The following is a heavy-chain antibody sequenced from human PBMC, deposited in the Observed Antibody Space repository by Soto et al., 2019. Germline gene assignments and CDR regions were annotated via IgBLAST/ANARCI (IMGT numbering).Heavy chain of an antibody. CDR2: IYSGGST. Sequence: EVQLVESGGGLIQPGGSLRVSCAASGFTVSRSYMSWVRQAPGKGLEWVSVIYSGGSTNYADSVKGRFTISRDKSKNALYLQMHSLRVEDTAVYYCARDTYYYDSSGQPYWGQGTLVTVSS. V-gene: IGHV3-53*01. J-gene: IGHJ4*02. CDR3: ARDTYYYDSSGQPY. CDR1: GFTVSRSY. D-gene: IGHD3-22*01.